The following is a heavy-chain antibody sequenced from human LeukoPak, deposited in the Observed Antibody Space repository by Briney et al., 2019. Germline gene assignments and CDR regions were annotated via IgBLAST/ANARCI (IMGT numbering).Heavy chain of an antibody. J-gene: IGHJ4*02. D-gene: IGHD4-17*01. CDR3: ARGYYGVFTYFDY. Sequence: SETLSLTCTVSGGSISSSSYYWGWIRQPPGKGLEWIGSIYYSGSTYYNPSLKSRVTISVDTSKNQFSLKLSSVTAADTAVYYCARGYYGVFTYFDYWGQGTLVTVSS. V-gene: IGHV4-39*07. CDR2: IYYSGST. CDR1: GGSISSSSYY.